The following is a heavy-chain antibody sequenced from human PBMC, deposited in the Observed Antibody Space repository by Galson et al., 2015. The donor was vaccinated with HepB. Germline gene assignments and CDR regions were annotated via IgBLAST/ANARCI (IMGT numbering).Heavy chain of an antibody. J-gene: IGHJ4*02. CDR3: ARVSAWSHFDF. CDR1: GYIFTSYD. CDR2: TNPNSGNA. V-gene: IGHV1-8*01. D-gene: IGHD6-19*01. Sequence: SVKVSCKASGYIFTSYDINWVRQATGQGLEWMGWTNPNSGNAGYAQTFQGRVTMTRDISTSTAYMELSSLRFDDTAVYYCARVSAWSHFDFWGQGTLVTVPP.